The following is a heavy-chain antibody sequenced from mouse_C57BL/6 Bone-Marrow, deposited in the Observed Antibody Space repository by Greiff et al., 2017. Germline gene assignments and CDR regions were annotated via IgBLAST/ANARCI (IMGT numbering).Heavy chain of an antibody. Sequence: VKLMESGAELARPGASVKLSCKASGYTFTSYGISWVKQRTGQGLEWIGEIYPRSGNTYYNEKFKGKATLTADKSSSTAYMELRSLTSEDSAVYFCATRWLLRDFYAMDYWGQGTSVTVSS. CDR1: GYTFTSYG. CDR3: ATRWLLRDFYAMDY. V-gene: IGHV1-81*01. J-gene: IGHJ4*01. D-gene: IGHD2-3*01. CDR2: IYPRSGNT.